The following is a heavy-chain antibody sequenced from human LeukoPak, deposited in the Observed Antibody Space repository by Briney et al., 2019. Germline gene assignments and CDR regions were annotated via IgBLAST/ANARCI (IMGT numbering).Heavy chain of an antibody. J-gene: IGHJ4*02. CDR2: ISGNGDST. V-gene: IGHV3-23*01. D-gene: IGHD2-21*02. CDR3: AKDRGADCYQQLDY. CDR1: GFTFSSYA. Sequence: GGSLRLSCADSGFTFSSYAMSWVRQAPGKGLEWVSTISGNGDSTYYADSVKGRFSISRDNSRNTMYLQMNSLRGEDTAVYYCAKDRGADCYQQLDYWGQGTLVTVSS.